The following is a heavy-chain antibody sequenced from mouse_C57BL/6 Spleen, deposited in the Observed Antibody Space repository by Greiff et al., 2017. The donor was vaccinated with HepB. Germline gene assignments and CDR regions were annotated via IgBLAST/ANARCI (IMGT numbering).Heavy chain of an antibody. J-gene: IGHJ4*01. CDR2: ISSGSSTI. V-gene: IGHV5-17*01. CDR1: GFTFSDYG. Sequence: EVQLQESGGGLVKPGGSLKLSCAASGFTFSDYGMHWVRQAPEKGLEWVAYISSGSSTIYYADTVKGRFTISRDNAKNTLFLQMTSLRSEDTAMYYCARGIPYAMDYWGQGTSVTVSS. CDR3: ARGIPYAMDY.